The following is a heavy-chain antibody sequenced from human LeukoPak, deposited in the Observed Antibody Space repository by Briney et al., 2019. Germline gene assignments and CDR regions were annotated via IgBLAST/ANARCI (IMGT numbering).Heavy chain of an antibody. CDR1: GGSISSYY. CDR2: IYTSGST. D-gene: IGHD2-15*01. CDR3: ARVNYSPYYYYCYYMDV. V-gene: IGHV4-4*09. J-gene: IGHJ6*03. Sequence: SETLSLTCTVSGGSISSYYWSWIRQPPGKGLEWIGYIYTSGSTNYNPSLKSRVTISVDTSKNQFSLKLSSVTAADTAVYYCARVNYSPYYYYCYYMDVWGKGTTVTVSS.